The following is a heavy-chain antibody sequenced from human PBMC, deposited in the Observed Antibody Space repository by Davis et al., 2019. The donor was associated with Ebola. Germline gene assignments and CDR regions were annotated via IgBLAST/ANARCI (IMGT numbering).Heavy chain of an antibody. Sequence: GESLKISCAASGFTFSSYSMNWVRQAPGKGLEWVSSISSSSSYIYYADSVKGRFTISRDNAKNSLYLQMNSLRAEDTAVYYCARGGSGGYGMDVWGQGTTVTVSS. J-gene: IGHJ6*02. CDR1: GFTFSSYS. V-gene: IGHV3-21*01. D-gene: IGHD3-10*01. CDR3: ARGGSGGYGMDV. CDR2: ISSSSSYI.